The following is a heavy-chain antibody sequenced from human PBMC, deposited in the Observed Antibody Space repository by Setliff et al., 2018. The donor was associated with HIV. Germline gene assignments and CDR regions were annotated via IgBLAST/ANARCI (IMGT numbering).Heavy chain of an antibody. V-gene: IGHV1-18*01. Sequence: ASVKVSCKASGYTFTSYGISWVRQAPGQGLEWMGWISAYNGNTNYAQTLQGRVTMTTDTSTSTAYMELRSLRSDDTAVYYCARRPIFYQLLLDAFDIWGQGTMVTVSS. J-gene: IGHJ3*02. CDR3: ARRPIFYQLLLDAFDI. CDR2: ISAYNGNT. D-gene: IGHD2-2*01. CDR1: GYTFTSYG.